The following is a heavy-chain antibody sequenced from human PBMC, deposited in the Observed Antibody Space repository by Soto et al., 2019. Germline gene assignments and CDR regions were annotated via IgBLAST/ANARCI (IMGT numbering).Heavy chain of an antibody. CDR2: ISSDSSAI. J-gene: IGHJ4*02. Sequence: HPGGSLRLSCVVSGFTFSTYSMTWVRQAPGKGLEWVSYISSDSSAIYYADSVKGRFTIYRDNAKKSLYLQMNSLRDEDTAVYYCARGRLWSFDFWGQGTLVTVSS. CDR1: GFTFSTYS. V-gene: IGHV3-48*02. D-gene: IGHD5-18*01. CDR3: ARGRLWSFDF.